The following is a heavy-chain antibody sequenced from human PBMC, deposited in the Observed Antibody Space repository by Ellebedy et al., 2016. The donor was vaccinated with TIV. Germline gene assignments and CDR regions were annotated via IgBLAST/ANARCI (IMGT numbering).Heavy chain of an antibody. CDR1: GFSLSTSGMR. CDR3: ARILDSSSGWYTYGMDV. D-gene: IGHD6-19*01. V-gene: IGHV2-70*04. CDR2: IDWDDDK. Sequence: SGPTLVXPTQTLTLTCTFSGFSLSTSGMRVSWIRQPPGKALEWLARIDWDDDKFYSTSLKTRLTISKDTSKNQVVLTMTNMDPVDTATYYCARILDSSSGWYTYGMDVWGQGITVTVSS. J-gene: IGHJ6*02.